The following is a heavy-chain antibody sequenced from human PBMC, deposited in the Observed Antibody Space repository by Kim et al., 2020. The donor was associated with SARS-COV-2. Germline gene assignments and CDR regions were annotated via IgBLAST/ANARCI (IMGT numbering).Heavy chain of an antibody. CDR2: ISYDGSNK. Sequence: GGSLRLSCAASEFTFSSYGMHWVRQAPGKGLEWVAVISYDGSNKYSADSVKGRFTISRDNSKNTLYLQMNSLRAEDTAVYYCAKDGFRGTMVRGLIINYWGQGTLVTVSS. V-gene: IGHV3-30*18. J-gene: IGHJ4*02. D-gene: IGHD3-10*01. CDR3: AKDGFRGTMVRGLIINY. CDR1: EFTFSSYG.